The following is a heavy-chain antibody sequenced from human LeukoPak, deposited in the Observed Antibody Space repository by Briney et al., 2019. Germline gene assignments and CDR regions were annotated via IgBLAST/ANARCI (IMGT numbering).Heavy chain of an antibody. CDR1: GYTFSDYY. Sequence: ASVKVSCKASGYTFSDYYMHWVRQAPGQGLEWMGWINPNSGGTIYTQKFQGRVTMTRDTSVSTAYMELSSLRSDDTAMYYCARDKGSSSSCCDWGQGTLVTVSS. CDR3: ARDKGSSSSCCD. D-gene: IGHD2-2*01. J-gene: IGHJ4*02. CDR2: INPNSGGT. V-gene: IGHV1-2*02.